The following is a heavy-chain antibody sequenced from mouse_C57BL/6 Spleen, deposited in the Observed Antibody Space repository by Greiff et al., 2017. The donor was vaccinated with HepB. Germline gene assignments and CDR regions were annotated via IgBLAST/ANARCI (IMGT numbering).Heavy chain of an antibody. V-gene: IGHV3-6*01. D-gene: IGHD2-3*01. Sequence: DVQLQESGPGLVKPSQSLSLTCSVTGYSITSGYYWNWIRQFPGNKLEWMGYISYDGSNNYNPSLKNRISITRDTSKNQFFLKLNSVTTEDTATYYCSRGYDGYSAWFAYWGQGTLVTVSA. J-gene: IGHJ3*01. CDR1: GYSITSGYY. CDR2: ISYDGSN. CDR3: SRGYDGYSAWFAY.